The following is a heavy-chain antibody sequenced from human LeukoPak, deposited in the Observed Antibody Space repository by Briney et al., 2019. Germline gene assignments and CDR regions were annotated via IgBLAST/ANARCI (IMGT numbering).Heavy chain of an antibody. CDR2: IRYDGSNK. Sequence: PRGSLRLSCAASGFTFSSYGMHWVRQAPGKGLEWVAFIRYDGSNKYYADSVKGRFTISRDNSKNTLHLQMNSLRAEDTAVYYCAKDLSVDSSGYLDAFDIWGQGTMVTVSS. D-gene: IGHD3-22*01. CDR1: GFTFSSYG. J-gene: IGHJ3*02. V-gene: IGHV3-30*02. CDR3: AKDLSVDSSGYLDAFDI.